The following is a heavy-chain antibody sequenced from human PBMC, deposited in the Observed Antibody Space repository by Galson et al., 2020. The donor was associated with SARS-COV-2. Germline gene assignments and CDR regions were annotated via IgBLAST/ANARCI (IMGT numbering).Heavy chain of an antibody. Sequence: GGSLRLSCATSGFPFSGYGMHWVRQAPGKGLEWVAVIWFDGSKQYYADSMKGRFTISRDNSKNTLYLQMDSLRAEDTAVYYCARGLGYYYYMDVWGKGTTVTVSS. V-gene: IGHV3-33*01. CDR2: IWFDGSKQ. CDR1: GFPFSGYG. CDR3: ARGLGYYYYMDV. J-gene: IGHJ6*03. D-gene: IGHD1-26*01.